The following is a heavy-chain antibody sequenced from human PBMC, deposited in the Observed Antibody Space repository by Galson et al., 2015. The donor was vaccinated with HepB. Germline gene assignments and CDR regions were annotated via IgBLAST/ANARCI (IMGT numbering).Heavy chain of an antibody. D-gene: IGHD3-22*01. Sequence: SVKVSCKASGITFASSAVQWVRQARGQRLEWIGWIVIGSGRTNYAQRFQDRVTITRDMSTSTVQMELSRLRDEDTAVYYCAAPYYHDSSGQHLDKNNNWFDPWGQGTLVTASS. V-gene: IGHV1-58*01. CDR3: AAPYYHDSSGQHLDKNNNWFDP. CDR1: GITFASSA. CDR2: IVIGSGRT. J-gene: IGHJ5*02.